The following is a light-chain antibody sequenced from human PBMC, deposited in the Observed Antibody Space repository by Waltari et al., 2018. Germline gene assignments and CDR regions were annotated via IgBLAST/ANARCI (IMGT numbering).Light chain of an antibody. CDR2: GAS. V-gene: IGKV3-20*01. CDR1: QSVSSSY. Sequence: EIVLTQSPGTMSLSPGGGATRSCRDSQSVSSSYLAWYQQKPGQAPRLLIYGASSRATGIPDRFSGSGSGTDFTLTISRLEAEDFAVYYCQQYGSSPTWTFGQGTKVEIK. CDR3: QQYGSSPTWT. J-gene: IGKJ1*01.